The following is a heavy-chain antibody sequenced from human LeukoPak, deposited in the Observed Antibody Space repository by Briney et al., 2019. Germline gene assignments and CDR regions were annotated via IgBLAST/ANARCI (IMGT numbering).Heavy chain of an antibody. CDR2: VYINGQT. CDR1: GGSVSGYS. J-gene: IGHJ4*02. D-gene: IGHD1-26*01. Sequence: SETLSLTCSVSGGSVSGYSWSWIRQAAGQGLQWLGRVYINGQTNYDPSLESRVTMSVDTSKNQFSLKLRSVTAADTAVYYCARELRVGSYYPFDYGGQGTLVTVSS. CDR3: ARELRVGSYYPFDY. V-gene: IGHV4-4*07.